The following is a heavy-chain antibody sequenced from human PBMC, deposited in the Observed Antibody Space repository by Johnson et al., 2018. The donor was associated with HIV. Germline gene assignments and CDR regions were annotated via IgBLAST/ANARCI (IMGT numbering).Heavy chain of an antibody. CDR2: INSDGTIT. Sequence: VQLVESGGGLVQPGGSLRLSCAASGFTFISYWMHWVRQAPGKGLVWVSRINSDGTITSYADSVKGRFTISRDNAKNTLYLQMNSLRAEDTAVYYGARESRYNFWSGYDAFDIWGQGTMVTVSS. J-gene: IGHJ3*02. V-gene: IGHV3-74*01. CDR1: GFTFISYW. CDR3: ARESRYNFWSGYDAFDI. D-gene: IGHD3-3*01.